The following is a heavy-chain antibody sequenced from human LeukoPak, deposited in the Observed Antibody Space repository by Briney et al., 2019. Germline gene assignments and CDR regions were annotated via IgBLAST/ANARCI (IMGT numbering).Heavy chain of an antibody. CDR1: GGTFSSYA. D-gene: IGHD2-15*01. CDR2: IIPIFGTA. J-gene: IGHJ5*02. Sequence: ASVKVSCKASGGTFSSYAISWVRQAPGQGLEWMGGIIPIFGTANYAQKFQGRVTITTDESTNTAYMELSSLRSEDTAVYYCAREVVVVVAAMRNGNWFDPWGQGTLVTVSS. V-gene: IGHV1-69*05. CDR3: AREVVVVVAAMRNGNWFDP.